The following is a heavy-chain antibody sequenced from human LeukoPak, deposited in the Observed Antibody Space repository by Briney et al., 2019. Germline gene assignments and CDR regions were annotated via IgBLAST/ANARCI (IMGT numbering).Heavy chain of an antibody. Sequence: GESLKISCKGSGYSFTSYWISWVRQMPGKGLEWMGRIDPSDSYTNYSPSFQGHVTISADKSISTAYLQWSSLKASNTAMYYCATNRIAVAEANCFDYWGQGTLVTVSS. J-gene: IGHJ4*02. CDR2: IDPSDSYT. CDR1: GYSFTSYW. V-gene: IGHV5-10-1*01. CDR3: ATNRIAVAEANCFDY. D-gene: IGHD6-19*01.